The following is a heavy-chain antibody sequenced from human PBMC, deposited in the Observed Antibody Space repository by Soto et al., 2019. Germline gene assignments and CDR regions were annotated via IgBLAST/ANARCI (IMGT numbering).Heavy chain of an antibody. V-gene: IGHV1-69*02. J-gene: IGHJ4*02. D-gene: IGHD6-13*01. CDR3: ARGELAAGTDFDY. CDR2: IIPILGIA. Sequence: QVQLVQSGAAVKKPGSSVKVSCKASGGTFSSYTISWVRQAPGQGLEWMGRIIPILGIANYAQKFQGRVTITADKSTSTAYMELSSLRSDDTAVYYCARGELAAGTDFDYWGQGTLFTVSS. CDR1: GGTFSSYT.